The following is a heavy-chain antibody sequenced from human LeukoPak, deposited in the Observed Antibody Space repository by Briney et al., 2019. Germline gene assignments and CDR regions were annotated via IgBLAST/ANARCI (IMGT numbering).Heavy chain of an antibody. CDR2: IIPIFGTA. V-gene: IGHV1-69*01. CDR3: ASPYGSESNAFVI. CDR1: GGTFSSYA. Sequence: ASVKVSCKASGGTFSSYAISWVRQAPGQGLEWMGGIIPIFGTANYAQKFQGRVTITADESTSTAYMELSSLRSEDTAVYYCASPYGSESNAFVIWGQGTMVTVSS. D-gene: IGHD3-10*01. J-gene: IGHJ3*02.